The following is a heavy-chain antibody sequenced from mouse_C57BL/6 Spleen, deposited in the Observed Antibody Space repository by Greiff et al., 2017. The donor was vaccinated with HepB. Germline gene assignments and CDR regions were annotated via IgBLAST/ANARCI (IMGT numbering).Heavy chain of an antibody. CDR1: GYTFTSYW. J-gene: IGHJ3*01. Sequence: QVHVKQPGAELVKPGASVKVSCKASGYTFTSYWMHWVKQRPGQGLEWIGRIHPSDSDTNYNQKFKGKATLTVDKSSSTAYMQLSSLTSEDSAVYYCAMGAESPSWGQGTLVTVSA. V-gene: IGHV1-74*01. CDR2: IHPSDSDT. CDR3: AMGAESPS. D-gene: IGHD3-3*01.